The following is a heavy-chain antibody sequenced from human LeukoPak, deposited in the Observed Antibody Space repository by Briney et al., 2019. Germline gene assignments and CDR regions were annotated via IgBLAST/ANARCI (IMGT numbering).Heavy chain of an antibody. CDR2: IRYDGSNK. CDR1: GFTFSDYY. J-gene: IGHJ4*02. V-gene: IGHV3-30*02. Sequence: GGSLRLSCAASGFTFSDYYMSWIRQAPGKGLEWVAFIRYDGSNKYYADSVKGRFTISRDNSKNTLYLQMNSLRAEDTAVYYCAKASGEWQLVPGIDYWGQGTLVTVSS. D-gene: IGHD6-6*01. CDR3: AKASGEWQLVPGIDY.